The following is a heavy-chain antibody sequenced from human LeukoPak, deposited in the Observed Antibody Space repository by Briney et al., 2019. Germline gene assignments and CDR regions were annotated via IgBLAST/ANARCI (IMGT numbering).Heavy chain of an antibody. V-gene: IGHV4-34*01. CDR1: GGSFSGYY. J-gene: IGHJ4*02. Sequence: PSETLSLTCAVYGGSFSGYYWSWIRQPPGKGLEWIGEINHSGSTNYNPSLKSRVTISVDTSKNQFSLKLSSVTAADTAVYYCARHPQDNIVATVYFDYWGQGTLVTVSS. CDR2: INHSGST. D-gene: IGHD5-12*01. CDR3: ARHPQDNIVATVYFDY.